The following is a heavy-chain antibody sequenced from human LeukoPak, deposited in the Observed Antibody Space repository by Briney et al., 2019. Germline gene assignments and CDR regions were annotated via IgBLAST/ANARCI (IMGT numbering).Heavy chain of an antibody. J-gene: IGHJ4*02. CDR3: ARDRGGSLDY. D-gene: IGHD3-10*01. Sequence: SETLSLTCTVSGGSISSYYWSWIRQPPGKGLEWIGYIYYSGSTNYNPSLKSRVTISVDTSKNQFSLKLSSVTAADTAVYYCARDRGGSLDYWGQGTLVTVSS. CDR2: IYYSGST. CDR1: GGSISSYY. V-gene: IGHV4-59*01.